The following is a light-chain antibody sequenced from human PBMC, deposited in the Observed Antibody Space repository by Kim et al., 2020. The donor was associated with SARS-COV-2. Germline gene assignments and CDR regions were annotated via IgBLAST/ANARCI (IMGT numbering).Light chain of an antibody. J-gene: IGKJ2*01. V-gene: IGKV3-20*01. CDR1: QSVTRGY. Sequence: LSPGERGTLACRASQSVTRGYLAWYQHKPGQAHRLLIYGASTRATGIPDMFSGSGSGTDFTLTISRVEPEDFAVYYCQQHGSSPYTFGQGTKLEI. CDR2: GAS. CDR3: QQHGSSPYT.